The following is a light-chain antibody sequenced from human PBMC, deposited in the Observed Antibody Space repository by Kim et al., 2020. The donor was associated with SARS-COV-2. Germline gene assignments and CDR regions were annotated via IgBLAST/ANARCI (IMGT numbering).Light chain of an antibody. Sequence: ISFSGSSSIIGVKEIHWYQHLPGLPPEVVIYYDDFLASGVSDRFSSSWSGTVASLVISGLQTEDEADYYCASWSESLKSVVFGGGTQLTVL. V-gene: IGLV1-36*01. J-gene: IGLJ2*01. CDR3: ASWSESLKSVV. CDR1: SSIIGVKE. CDR2: YDD.